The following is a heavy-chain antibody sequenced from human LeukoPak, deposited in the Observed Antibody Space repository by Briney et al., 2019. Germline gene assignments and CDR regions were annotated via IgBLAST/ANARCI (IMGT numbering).Heavy chain of an antibody. CDR3: AREPYYDYVWGSSYGFDI. CDR1: GFTFSSYG. Sequence: GRSLRLSCAASGFTFSSYGMHWVRQAPGKGLEWVAVISYDGSNKYYADSVKGRFTISRDNSKNTLYLQMNSLRAEDTAVYYCAREPYYDYVWGSSYGFDIWGQGTMVTVSS. CDR2: ISYDGSNK. D-gene: IGHD3-16*01. V-gene: IGHV3-30*03. J-gene: IGHJ3*02.